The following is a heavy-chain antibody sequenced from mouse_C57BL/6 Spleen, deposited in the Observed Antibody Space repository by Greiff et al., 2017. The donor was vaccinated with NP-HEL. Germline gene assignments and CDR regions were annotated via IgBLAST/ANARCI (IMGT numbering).Heavy chain of an antibody. CDR3: ARRLWGYAMDY. J-gene: IGHJ4*01. V-gene: IGHV1-42*01. CDR1: GYSFTGYY. CDR2: INPSTGGT. D-gene: IGHD1-1*02. Sequence: EVQLVESGPELVKPGASVKISCKASGYSFTGYYMNWVKQSPEKSLEWIGEINPSTGGTTYNQKFKAKATLTVDKSSSTAYMQLKSLTSEDSAVYYCARRLWGYAMDYWGQGTSVTVSS.